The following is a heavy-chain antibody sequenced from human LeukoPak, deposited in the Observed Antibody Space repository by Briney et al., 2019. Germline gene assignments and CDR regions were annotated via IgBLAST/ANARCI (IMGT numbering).Heavy chain of an antibody. V-gene: IGHV3-23*01. CDR2: ITSSDGGT. CDR1: GFPFRNYA. J-gene: IGHJ4*01. CDR3: ARETRGESDY. D-gene: IGHD3-10*01. Sequence: GGSLRLSCAASGFPFRNYAMSWVRQAPGKGPEWVSAITSSDGGTHYADSVKGRFTISRDNAKNSLYLQMNSLRAEDTAMYYCARETRGESDYWGHGTLVTVSS.